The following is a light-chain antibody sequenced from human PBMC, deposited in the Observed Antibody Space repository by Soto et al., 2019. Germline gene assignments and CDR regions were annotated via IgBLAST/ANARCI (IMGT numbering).Light chain of an antibody. V-gene: IGKV3-15*01. CDR3: QQYNNWPPLT. CDR2: GAS. Sequence: EIVMTQSPATLYVSPGERATLSCRASQSVSSNLAWYQQKPGHAPRPLIYGASTRPTGIPARFSGSGSGNEFTLTISSLQSEDFAVYYCQQYNNWPPLTFGGGTKVEIK. CDR1: QSVSSN. J-gene: IGKJ4*01.